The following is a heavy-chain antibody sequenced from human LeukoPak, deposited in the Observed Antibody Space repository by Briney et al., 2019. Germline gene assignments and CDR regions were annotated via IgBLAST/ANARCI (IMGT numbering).Heavy chain of an antibody. Sequence: PRGSLRLSCAASGFALSNFAMHWVRQAPGKGLEWVAVVSYEGTIKYYSDPAKGRFTISRDNSNSLISLQMNNLTTEDTAVYYCAREKFDSCGEGILV. CDR2: VSYEGTIK. J-gene: IGHJ4*02. CDR1: GFALSNFA. CDR3: AREKFDS. V-gene: IGHV3-30*14.